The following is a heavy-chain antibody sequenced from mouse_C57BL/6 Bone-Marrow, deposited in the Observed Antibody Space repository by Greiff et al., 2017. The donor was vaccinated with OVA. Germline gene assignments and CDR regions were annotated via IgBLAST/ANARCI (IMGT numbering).Heavy chain of an antibody. CDR2: IHPNSGST. Sequence: QVQLQQPGAELVKPGASVKLSCKASGYTFTSYWMNWVKQRPGQGLEWIGMIHPNSGSTNYNEKFKIKATLTVDKSSSTAYMQLSSLTSEDSAVYYCARWGVVATNYWGQGTTLTVSS. CDR1: GYTFTSYW. V-gene: IGHV1-64*01. J-gene: IGHJ2*01. D-gene: IGHD1-1*01. CDR3: ARWGVVATNY.